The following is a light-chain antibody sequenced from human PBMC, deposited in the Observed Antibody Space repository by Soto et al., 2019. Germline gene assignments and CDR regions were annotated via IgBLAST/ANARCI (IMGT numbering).Light chain of an antibody. V-gene: IGKV1-27*01. CDR1: QGISNY. Sequence: DIQMTQSPSSLSASVGDRVTITCRASQGISNYLAWYQHKPGKVTKLLIYAASTLQSGVPSRFSGSGSGTDFTLTISSLQTEDVATYYCKKYNSATRTFGQGTKVEIK. J-gene: IGKJ1*01. CDR2: AAS. CDR3: KKYNSATRT.